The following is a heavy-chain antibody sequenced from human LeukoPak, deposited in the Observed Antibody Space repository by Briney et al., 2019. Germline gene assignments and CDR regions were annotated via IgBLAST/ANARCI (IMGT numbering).Heavy chain of an antibody. CDR3: ARVPVLGTRENLQH. D-gene: IGHD4-23*01. Sequence: GGSLRLSCAASGFTVSSHYMSWVRQALEKGLEWVSLIYSGGSTEYADSVKGRFTISRDISKNTVHLQMNSLRAEDTAVYYCARVPVLGTRENLQHWGQGTMVTVSS. V-gene: IGHV3-66*01. CDR2: IYSGGST. J-gene: IGHJ1*01. CDR1: GFTVSSHY.